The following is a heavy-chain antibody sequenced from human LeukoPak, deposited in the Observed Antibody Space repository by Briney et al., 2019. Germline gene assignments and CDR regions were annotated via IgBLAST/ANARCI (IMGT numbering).Heavy chain of an antibody. J-gene: IGHJ5*02. CDR1: GYSISSGYY. Sequence: PSETLSLTCAVSGYSISSGYYWGWIRQPPGKGLEWIGSIYHSGSTYYNPSLKSRVTISVDTSKNQFSLKLSSVTAADTAVYYCARHVGEIAVAVPYNWFDPWGRGTLVTVSS. CDR2: IYHSGST. D-gene: IGHD6-19*01. V-gene: IGHV4-38-2*01. CDR3: ARHVGEIAVAVPYNWFDP.